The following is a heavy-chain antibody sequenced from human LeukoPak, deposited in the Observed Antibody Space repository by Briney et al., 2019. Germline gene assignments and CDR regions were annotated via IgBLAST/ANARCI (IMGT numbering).Heavy chain of an antibody. Sequence: PGGSLRLSCAASGFTFSSYSMNWVRQAPGKGLEWVSSISSGSSYIYYADSVKGRFTISRDNAKNSLYLQMNSLRAEDTAVYYCARDREYSSGWYSEGMDVWGQGTTVTVSS. CDR1: GFTFSSYS. D-gene: IGHD6-19*01. J-gene: IGHJ6*02. CDR3: ARDREYSSGWYSEGMDV. CDR2: ISSGSSYI. V-gene: IGHV3-21*01.